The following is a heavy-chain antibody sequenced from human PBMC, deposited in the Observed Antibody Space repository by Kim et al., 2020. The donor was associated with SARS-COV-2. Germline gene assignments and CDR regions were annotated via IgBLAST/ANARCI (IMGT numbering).Heavy chain of an antibody. V-gene: IGHV1-69*13. CDR3: ARAQDTAMVRTPPKNHYYYYGMDV. CDR2: IIPIFGTA. Sequence: SVKVSCKASGGTFSSYAISWVRQAPGQGLEWMGGIIPIFGTANYAQKFQGRVTITADESTSTAYMELSSLRSEDTAVYYCARAQDTAMVRTPPKNHYYYYGMDVWGQGTTVTVSS. J-gene: IGHJ6*02. CDR1: GGTFSSYA. D-gene: IGHD5-18*01.